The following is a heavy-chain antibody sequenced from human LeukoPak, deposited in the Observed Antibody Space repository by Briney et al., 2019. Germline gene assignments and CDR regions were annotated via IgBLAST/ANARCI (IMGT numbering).Heavy chain of an antibody. D-gene: IGHD2-2*02. V-gene: IGHV1-69*01. CDR3: ARFVRGAVPAAIL. J-gene: IGHJ4*02. Sequence: SSLKVSSKASGGTFSSDAISWVRQAPGQRLGWGGGIFPIFGTANNAQKCQGRVTITADESTSTAYMELSSLRSEDTAVYYCARFVRGAVPAAILWGQGTLVTVSS. CDR1: GGTFSSDA. CDR2: IFPIFGTA.